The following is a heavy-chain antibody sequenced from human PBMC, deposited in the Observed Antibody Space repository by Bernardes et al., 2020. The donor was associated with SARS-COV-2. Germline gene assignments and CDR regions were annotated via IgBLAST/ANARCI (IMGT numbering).Heavy chain of an antibody. J-gene: IGHJ4*02. Sequence: SVKVSCKASGGTFSSYAISWVRQAPGQGLEWMGGIIPIFGTANYAQKFQGRVTITADESTSTAYMELSSLRSEDTAVYYCARAEKSLPPGGGLDYWGQGTLVTVSS. CDR2: IIPIFGTA. V-gene: IGHV1-69*13. CDR1: GGTFSSYA. CDR3: ARAEKSLPPGGGLDY. D-gene: IGHD3-10*01.